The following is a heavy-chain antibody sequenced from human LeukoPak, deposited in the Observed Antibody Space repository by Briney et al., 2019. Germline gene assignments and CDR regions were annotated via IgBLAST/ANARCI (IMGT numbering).Heavy chain of an antibody. CDR2: IYYSGST. Sequence: SETLSLTCTVSGGSISSSSYYWSWIRQPPGKGLEWIGSIYYSGSTYYNPSLKSRVTISVDTSKNQFSLKLSSVTAADTAVYYCARLFEGYYFDYWGQGTLVTVSS. CDR3: ARLFEGYYFDY. CDR1: GGSISSSSYY. J-gene: IGHJ4*02. V-gene: IGHV4-39*01.